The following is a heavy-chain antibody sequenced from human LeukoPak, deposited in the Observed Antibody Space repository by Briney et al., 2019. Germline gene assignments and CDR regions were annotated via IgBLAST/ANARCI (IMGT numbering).Heavy chain of an antibody. CDR2: MNPNSGNT. CDR1: GDTFTSYD. Sequence: ASLKVSCTASGDTFTSYDINWVRQAPGQGLEWMGWMNPNSGNTGYAQRFQGRVTMTRDTSISTAYMELSSLRLEDTAVYYCARGNPYCSSASCYNYWGQGTLVTVSA. V-gene: IGHV1-8*01. D-gene: IGHD2-2*02. J-gene: IGHJ4*02. CDR3: ARGNPYCSSASCYNY.